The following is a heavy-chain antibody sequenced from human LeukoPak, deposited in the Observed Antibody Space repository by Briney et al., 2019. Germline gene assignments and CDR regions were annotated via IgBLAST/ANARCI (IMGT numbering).Heavy chain of an antibody. CDR1: GGSSSSGSYY. J-gene: IGHJ1*01. V-gene: IGHV4-61*02. CDR2: IYTSGST. Sequence: SQTLSLTCTVSGGSSSSGSYYWSWIRQPAGKGLEWIGRIYTSGSTNYNPSLKSRVTISVDTSKNQFSLKLSSVTAADTAVYYCAREAVGAGYNPEYFQHWGQGTLVTVSS. D-gene: IGHD5-24*01. CDR3: AREAVGAGYNPEYFQH.